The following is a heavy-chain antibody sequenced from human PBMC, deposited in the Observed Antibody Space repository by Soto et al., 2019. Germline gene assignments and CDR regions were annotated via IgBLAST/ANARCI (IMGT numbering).Heavy chain of an antibody. CDR3: AILYGSGRNYYYYMDV. CDR1: GGSFSGYY. J-gene: IGHJ6*03. V-gene: IGHV4-34*01. D-gene: IGHD3-10*01. CDR2: INHSGST. Sequence: SETLSLTCAVYGGSFSGYYWSWIRQPPGKGLEWIGEINHSGSTNYNPSLKSRVTISVDTSKNQFSLKLSSVTAADTAVYYCAILYGSGRNYYYYMDVWGKGTTVTLS.